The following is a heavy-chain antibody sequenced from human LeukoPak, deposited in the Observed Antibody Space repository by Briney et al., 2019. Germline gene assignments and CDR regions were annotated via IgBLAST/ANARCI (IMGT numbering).Heavy chain of an antibody. Sequence: ASVKVSCKTSGYAFTGYYIHWVRQAPGQGLEWMGWINPNSGGTKYAPEFQGRLTMTRDTSITTAYMELSTLRSDDTAVYYCALIGDHAWFDPWGQGTLVTVSS. J-gene: IGHJ5*02. CDR1: GYAFTGYY. D-gene: IGHD3-10*01. CDR3: ALIGDHAWFDP. CDR2: INPNSGGT. V-gene: IGHV1-2*02.